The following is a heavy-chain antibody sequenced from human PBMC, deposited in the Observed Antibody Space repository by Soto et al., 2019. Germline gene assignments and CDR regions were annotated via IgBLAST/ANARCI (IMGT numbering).Heavy chain of an antibody. D-gene: IGHD3-9*01. CDR2: ISSSSSTI. CDR3: AREADILNWFDP. Sequence: GGSLRLSCAASGFTFSTYSMNWVRQAPGKGLEWVSYISSSSSTIFYTDSEKGRFTISRDNAKNSLYLQMNSLRAEDTAVYYCAREADILNWFDPWGQGTLVTVSS. CDR1: GFTFSTYS. J-gene: IGHJ5*02. V-gene: IGHV3-48*01.